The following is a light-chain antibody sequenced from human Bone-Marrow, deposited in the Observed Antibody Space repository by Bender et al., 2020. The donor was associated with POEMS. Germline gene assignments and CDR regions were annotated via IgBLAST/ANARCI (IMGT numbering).Light chain of an antibody. J-gene: IGLJ3*02. CDR2: EVN. Sequence: QSALTQPASVSGSPGQSITISCTGRSSDVGSYNLVSWYQQHPGKAPKMMIFEVNKRPSGVSNRFSASKSGNTASLTISGLQTEDEGDYYCCSYAGSNTWVFGGGTKLTVL. CDR1: SSDVGSYNL. V-gene: IGLV2-23*02. CDR3: CSYAGSNTWV.